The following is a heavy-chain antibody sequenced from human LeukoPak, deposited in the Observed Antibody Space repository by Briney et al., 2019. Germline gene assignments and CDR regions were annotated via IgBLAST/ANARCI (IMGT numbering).Heavy chain of an antibody. CDR2: ISSGGSYI. CDR1: GFTFSSYS. J-gene: IGHJ4*02. CDR3: AGACSGGGYYFDY. V-gene: IGHV3-21*01. Sequence: GGSLRLSCAASGFTFSSYSMNWVRQAPGKGLEWVSSISSGGSYIYYADSVKGRFTISRDNAKNSLYLQMNSLRAEDTAVYFCAGACSGGGYYFDYGGQGPPVTVSS. D-gene: IGHD6-19*01.